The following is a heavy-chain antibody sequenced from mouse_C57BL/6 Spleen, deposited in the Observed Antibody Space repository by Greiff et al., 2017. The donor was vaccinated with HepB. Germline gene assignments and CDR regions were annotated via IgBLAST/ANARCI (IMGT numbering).Heavy chain of an antibody. CDR3: ARHGYSPAWFAY. J-gene: IGHJ3*01. D-gene: IGHD2-12*01. V-gene: IGHV5-6*01. CDR2: ISSGGSYT. CDR1: GFTFSSYG. Sequence: EVKLMESGGDLVKPGGSLKLSCAASGFTFSSYGMSWVRQTPDKRLEWVATISSGGSYTYYPDSVKGRFTISRDNAKNTLYLQMSSLKSEDTAMYYCARHGYSPAWFAYWGQGTLVTVSA.